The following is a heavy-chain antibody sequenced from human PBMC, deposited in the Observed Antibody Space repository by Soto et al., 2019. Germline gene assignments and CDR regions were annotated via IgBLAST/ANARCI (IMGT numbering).Heavy chain of an antibody. Sequence: ASVKVSCNASGYTCTSYAMQWVLQAPGQRLEWMGWINAGNGNTKYSQKFQGRVTITRDTSKNQFSLQLNSVTPEDTAVYYCARLLGNSWLDSWGQGTPFTVSS. CDR1: GYTCTSYA. V-gene: IGHV1-3*01. CDR3: ARLLGNSWLDS. CDR2: INAGNGNT. J-gene: IGHJ5*01.